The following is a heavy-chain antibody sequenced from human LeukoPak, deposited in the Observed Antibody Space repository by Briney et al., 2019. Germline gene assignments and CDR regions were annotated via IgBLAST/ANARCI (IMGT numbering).Heavy chain of an antibody. CDR2: INHSGST. J-gene: IGHJ4*02. D-gene: IGHD3-3*01. V-gene: IGHV4-34*01. CDR1: GGSFSGYY. CDR3: ARAPPYYENH. Sequence: SETLSLTCAVYGGSFSGYYWSWVRQPPGKGLEWIGEINHSGSTNYNPSLKSRVTISVDTSKNQFSLKLSSVTAADTAVYYCARAPPYYENHWGQGTLVTVSS.